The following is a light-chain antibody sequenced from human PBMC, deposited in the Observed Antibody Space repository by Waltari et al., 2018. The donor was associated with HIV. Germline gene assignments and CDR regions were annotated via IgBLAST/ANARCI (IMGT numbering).Light chain of an antibody. V-gene: IGKV1-5*03. CDR1: QNVYVW. CDR3: QQYRSFRT. Sequence: DIQLTQSPSTLSASVGDRVTITCRASQNVYVWLAWYQQKPGRAPKLLIYQASRLQSGIPSRFSGSGSGTEFALTITNLQPDDFVIYYCQQYRSFRTFGQGTEVAIK. J-gene: IGKJ1*01. CDR2: QAS.